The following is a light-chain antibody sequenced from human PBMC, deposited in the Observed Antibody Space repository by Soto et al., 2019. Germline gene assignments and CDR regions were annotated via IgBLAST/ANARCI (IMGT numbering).Light chain of an antibody. J-gene: IGLJ1*01. CDR2: DVS. CDR3: SSYTSSSTLYV. V-gene: IGLV2-14*01. CDR1: SSDVGGYNY. Sequence: QSALTQPASVSGSPGQSITNSCTGTSSDVGGYNYVSWYQQHPGKAPKLMIYDVSNRSSGVSNRFSGSKSGNTASLTISGLQAEDEADYYCSSYTSSSTLYVFGTGTKVTVL.